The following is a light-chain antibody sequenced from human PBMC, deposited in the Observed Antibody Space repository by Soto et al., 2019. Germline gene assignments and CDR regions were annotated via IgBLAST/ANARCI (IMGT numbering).Light chain of an antibody. Sequence: QSALTQPASVSGSPGQSITISCTGTSSDRAIYNYVSWYQQQPGKAPKLMIYQVTNRPSGVSNRFSGSRSGNTASLTISGLQAEDEAAYYCSSYTDSSNYVFXTGTKVTVL. CDR1: SSDRAIYNY. J-gene: IGLJ1*01. V-gene: IGLV2-14*01. CDR2: QVT. CDR3: SSYTDSSNYV.